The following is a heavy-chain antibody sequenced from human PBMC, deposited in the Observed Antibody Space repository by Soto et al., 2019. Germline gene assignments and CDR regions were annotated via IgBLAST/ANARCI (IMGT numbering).Heavy chain of an antibody. V-gene: IGHV3-53*01. CDR3: ARTTFPPSHSSGWYPDS. J-gene: IGHJ4*02. D-gene: IGHD6-19*01. Sequence: PGGSLRLSYAASGVTVSSNYMTWVRQAPGKGLEWVSHITSNGRSTFYADSVKGRFTISRDNSNLFLQMNSLSPEDTAVYYCARTTFPPSHSSGWYPDSWGQGTLVTVSS. CDR1: GVTVSSNY. CDR2: TSNGRST.